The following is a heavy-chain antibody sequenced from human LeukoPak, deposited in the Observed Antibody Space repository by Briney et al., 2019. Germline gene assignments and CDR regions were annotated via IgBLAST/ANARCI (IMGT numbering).Heavy chain of an antibody. J-gene: IGHJ4*02. V-gene: IGHV3-30-3*01. Sequence: GGSLRLSCAASGFTFVTYAMSWVRQAPGKGLEWVAVISYDGSNKYYADSVKGRFTISRDNSKNTLYLQMNSLRAEDTAVYYCARVPSGIITILEYWGQGTLVTVSS. D-gene: IGHD3-9*01. CDR1: GFTFVTYA. CDR3: ARVPSGIITILEY. CDR2: ISYDGSNK.